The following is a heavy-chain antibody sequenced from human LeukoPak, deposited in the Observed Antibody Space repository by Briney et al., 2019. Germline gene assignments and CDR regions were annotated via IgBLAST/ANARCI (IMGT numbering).Heavy chain of an antibody. CDR3: ARSYDFWSGYPRWYYYYYMDV. V-gene: IGHV4-59*11. Sequence: SETLSLTCTVSGGSISSHYWSWIRQPPGKGLEWIGYIYYSGSTNYNPSHKSRVTISVDTSKNQFSLKLSSVTAADTAVYYCARSYDFWSGYPRWYYYYYMDVWGKGTTVTVSS. CDR1: GGSISSHY. CDR2: IYYSGST. J-gene: IGHJ6*03. D-gene: IGHD3-3*01.